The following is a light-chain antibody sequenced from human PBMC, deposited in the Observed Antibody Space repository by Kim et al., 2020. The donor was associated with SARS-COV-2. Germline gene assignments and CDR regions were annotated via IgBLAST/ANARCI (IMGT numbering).Light chain of an antibody. J-gene: IGLJ3*02. CDR1: SSDVGGYNY. V-gene: IGLV2-11*01. CDR3: CSYAGSWV. Sequence: SREQPGTCSCTGTSSDVGGYNYVSWDQQHPGKAPKLMIYDVSKRPSGVPDRFSGSKSGNTASLTISGLQAEDEADYYCCSYAGSWVFGGGTQLTVL. CDR2: DVS.